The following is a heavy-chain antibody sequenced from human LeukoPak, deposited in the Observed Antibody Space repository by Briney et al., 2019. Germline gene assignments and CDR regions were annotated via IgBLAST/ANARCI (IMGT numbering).Heavy chain of an antibody. CDR2: INPSSGAT. D-gene: IGHD2-21*01. J-gene: IGHJ4*02. CDR1: GYTFIDYY. V-gene: IGHV1-2*02. CDR3: ARGSKPGYTYGGGY. Sequence: ASVKVSCKASGYTFIDYYMHWVRQAPGQGLEWMGWINPSSGATNYAQKFQGRVTMTSDTSISTAYLELSRLRSDDTAFYYCARGSKPGYTYGGGYWGQGTLVTVSS.